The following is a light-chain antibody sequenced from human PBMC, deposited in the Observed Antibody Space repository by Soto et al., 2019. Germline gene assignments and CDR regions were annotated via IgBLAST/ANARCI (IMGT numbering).Light chain of an antibody. CDR1: QSFSSY. Sequence: EIVLTQSPATLSLSPGERATLSCRASQSFSSYLAWYQQKPGQAPRLLIYDASKRATGIPARFSGRGSGTDFNLTISSLEPEDFAVYYCQQRSNWPPVITFGQGTRRE. V-gene: IGKV3-11*01. CDR3: QQRSNWPPVIT. J-gene: IGKJ5*01. CDR2: DAS.